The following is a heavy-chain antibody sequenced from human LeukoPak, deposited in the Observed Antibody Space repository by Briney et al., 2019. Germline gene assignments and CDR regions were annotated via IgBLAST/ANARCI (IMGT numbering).Heavy chain of an antibody. V-gene: IGHV4-39*01. Sequence: PSETLSLTCTVSGGSISSSSYYWAWIRQPPGKGLEWIGSIYYSGSTYYNPSLKSRVTISVDTSKDQFSLKLSSVTAADTAVYCCARVGYCTSTSCYNNYHYYYYMGVWGKGTTVTVSS. J-gene: IGHJ6*03. CDR2: IYYSGST. D-gene: IGHD2-2*01. CDR3: ARVGYCTSTSCYNNYHYYYYMGV. CDR1: GGSISSSSYY.